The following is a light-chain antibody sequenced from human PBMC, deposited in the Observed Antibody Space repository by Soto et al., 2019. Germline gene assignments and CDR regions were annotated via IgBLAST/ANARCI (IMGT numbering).Light chain of an antibody. Sequence: AIQRSQSPSSLSASVRDRVTITCRASQGIRSALGWYQQKPGKVPKLLIYAASTLQSGVPSRFSGSGSGTDFTLTISSLQPEDFATYYCLLDFSYFWAFGQGTKVDI. CDR1: QGIRSA. CDR2: AAS. J-gene: IGKJ1*01. V-gene: IGKV1-6*01. CDR3: LLDFSYFWA.